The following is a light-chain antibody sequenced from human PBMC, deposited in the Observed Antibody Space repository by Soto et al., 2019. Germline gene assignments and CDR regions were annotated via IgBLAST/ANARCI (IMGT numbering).Light chain of an antibody. Sequence: DIQMTQAPSTLSASIGDRVIITCRASQSISHWLAWYQQKPGKAPKLLISDASILESGVPSRFSGSTSGTEFTLTISSLQPDDFVTYYCQQYHTYRTFGQGTKVDIK. CDR2: DAS. CDR3: QQYHTYRT. J-gene: IGKJ1*01. V-gene: IGKV1-5*01. CDR1: QSISHW.